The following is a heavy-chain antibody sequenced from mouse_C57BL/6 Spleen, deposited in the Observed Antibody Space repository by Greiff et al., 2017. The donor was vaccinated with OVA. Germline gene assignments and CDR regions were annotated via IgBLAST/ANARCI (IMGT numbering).Heavy chain of an antibody. CDR3: ARGYSNYPFDY. D-gene: IGHD2-5*01. CDR2: INPSSGYT. Sequence: QVHVKQSGAELARPGASVKMSCKASGYTFTSYTMHWVKQRPGQGLEWIGYINPSSGYTKYNQKFKDKATLTADKSSSTAYMQLSSLTSEDSAVYYCARGYSNYPFDYWGQGTTLTVSS. CDR1: GYTFTSYT. V-gene: IGHV1-4*01. J-gene: IGHJ2*01.